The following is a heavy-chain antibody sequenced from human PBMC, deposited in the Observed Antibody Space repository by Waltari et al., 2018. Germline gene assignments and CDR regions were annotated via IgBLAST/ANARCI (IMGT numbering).Heavy chain of an antibody. V-gene: IGHV3-23*03. CDR1: GFTFSSYA. J-gene: IGHJ4*02. D-gene: IGHD3-10*01. CDR3: AKEGIDY. CDR2: IYSGGST. Sequence: EVQLLESGGGLVQPGGSLRLSCAASGFTFSSYAMSWVRQAPGKGLEWVSVIYSGGSTYDADSVKGRFTISRDNSKNTLYLQMNSLRAEDTAVYYCAKEGIDYWVQGTLVTVSS.